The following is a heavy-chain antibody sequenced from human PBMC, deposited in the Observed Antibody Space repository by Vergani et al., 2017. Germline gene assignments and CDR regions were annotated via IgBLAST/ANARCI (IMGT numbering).Heavy chain of an antibody. CDR3: ARDSGTRGVDY. Sequence: QLQLQESRPGLVKPSETLSLTCTVSGGSISSSSSYWGWIRQPPGKWLEWVGSIYYSGSTYYNPSLGSRVTLAVDTTKSQFSLKLSSVTAADTAVYYCARDSGTRGVDYWGQGTLVTVSS. CDR1: GGSISSSSSY. V-gene: IGHV4-39*07. J-gene: IGHJ4*02. D-gene: IGHD3-10*01. CDR2: IYYSGST.